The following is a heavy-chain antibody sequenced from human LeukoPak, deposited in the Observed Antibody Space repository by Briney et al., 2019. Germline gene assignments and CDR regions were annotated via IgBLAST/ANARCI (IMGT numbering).Heavy chain of an antibody. J-gene: IGHJ4*02. V-gene: IGHV4-31*03. CDR1: GGSISSGGYY. Sequence: SETLSLTCTVSGGSISSGGYYWSWIRQHSGKGLEWIGYIYYSGSTYYNPSLKSRVTISVDTSKNQFSLKLSSVTAADTAVYYCARVDTPYPLTRYFDWLLFDYWGQGTLVTVSS. CDR3: ARVDTPYPLTRYFDWLLFDY. D-gene: IGHD3-9*01. CDR2: IYYSGST.